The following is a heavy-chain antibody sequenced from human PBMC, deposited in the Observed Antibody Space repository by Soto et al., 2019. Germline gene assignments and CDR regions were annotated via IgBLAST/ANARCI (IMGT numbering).Heavy chain of an antibody. D-gene: IGHD3-22*01. CDR1: GFTFSSYW. CDR2: IKQDGSEK. Sequence: PGESLKISCAASGFTFSSYWMSWVRQAPGKGLEWVANIKQDGSEKYYVDSVKGRFTISRDNAKNSLYLQMNSLRAEDTAVYYCAREHAYYYDNGAFDIWGQGTMVTVSS. J-gene: IGHJ3*02. CDR3: AREHAYYYDNGAFDI. V-gene: IGHV3-7*01.